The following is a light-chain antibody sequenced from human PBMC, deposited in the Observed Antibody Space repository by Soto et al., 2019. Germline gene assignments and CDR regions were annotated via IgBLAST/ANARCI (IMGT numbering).Light chain of an antibody. V-gene: IGKV3-20*01. J-gene: IGKJ2*01. CDR3: QQYGSSPYT. Sequence: EIVLTQSPGTLSLSPGERATLSCRASQSVSSSYLAWYQQKPGQAPRLLIYGASSRATGIPDRFSGSASGTDFTLTISRLEPDYFAVYFCQQYGSSPYTFGQGTKLEIK. CDR2: GAS. CDR1: QSVSSSY.